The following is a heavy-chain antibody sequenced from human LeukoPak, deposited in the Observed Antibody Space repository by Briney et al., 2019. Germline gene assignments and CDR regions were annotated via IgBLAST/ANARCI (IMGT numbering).Heavy chain of an antibody. CDR2: IYYTGST. V-gene: IGHV4-59*08. D-gene: IGHD6-13*01. J-gene: IGHJ4*02. CDR1: GDSISTHY. Sequence: SETLSLTCTVSGDSISTHYWTWIRQPPGKGLEWIGYIYYTGSTNYNPSLKSRVTISVDTSTNHFSLKLSSVTAADTAEYYCARLRSSGWSSFDYWGQGTLVTVSS. CDR3: ARLRSSGWSSFDY.